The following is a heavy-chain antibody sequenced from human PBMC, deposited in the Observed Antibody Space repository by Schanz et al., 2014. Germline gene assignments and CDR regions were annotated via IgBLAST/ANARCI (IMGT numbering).Heavy chain of an antibody. CDR2: INWSDGST. D-gene: IGHD3-22*01. J-gene: IGHJ3*01. CDR3: ARGREVVAKIFDV. CDR1: GFTFDDYA. Sequence: EVQLVESGGGVVRPGGSLRLSCAASGFTFDDYAMSWVRQAPGKGLEWVSAINWSDGSTGYADSVKGRFTISRDNGKNSLYLQMNSLRAEDTGVYYCARGREVVAKIFDVWGQGTMVTVSS. V-gene: IGHV3-20*04.